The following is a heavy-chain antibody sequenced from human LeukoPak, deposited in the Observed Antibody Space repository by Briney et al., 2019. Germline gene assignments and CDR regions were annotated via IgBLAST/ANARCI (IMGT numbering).Heavy chain of an antibody. V-gene: IGHV1-69*05. J-gene: IGHJ6*03. CDR1: GGTFSSYA. D-gene: IGHD6-6*01. Sequence: ASVKVSCKASGGTFSSYAISWVRQAPGQGLEWMGGIIPIFGTANYAQKFQGRVTITTDESTSTAYMELSSLRSEDTAVYYCARVGKYSSSSVRTADYYYYYMDVWAKGPRSPSP. CDR2: IIPIFGTA. CDR3: ARVGKYSSSSVRTADYYYYYMDV.